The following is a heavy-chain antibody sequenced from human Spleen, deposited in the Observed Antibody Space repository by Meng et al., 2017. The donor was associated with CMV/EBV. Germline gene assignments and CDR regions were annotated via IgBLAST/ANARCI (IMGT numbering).Heavy chain of an antibody. Sequence: GESLKISCAASGFTLSYYYMNWVRQAPGKGLEWVSSISGGSTYIYYADSVKGRFTVSRDNAKNSLYLQMNSLRAEDTAVYYCARNGQKTGTPSNYWGQGTLVTVSS. J-gene: IGHJ4*02. D-gene: IGHD1-1*01. CDR1: GFTLSYYY. V-gene: IGHV3-21*01. CDR3: ARNGQKTGTPSNY. CDR2: ISGGSTYI.